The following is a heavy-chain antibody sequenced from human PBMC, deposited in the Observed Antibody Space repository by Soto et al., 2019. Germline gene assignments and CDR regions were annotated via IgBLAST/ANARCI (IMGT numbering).Heavy chain of an antibody. CDR1: GYTFTSYG. V-gene: IGHV1-18*04. Sequence: ASVKVSCKASGYTFTSYGISWVRQAPGQGLEWMGWISAYNGNTNYAQKLQGRVTMTTDTSTSTAYMELRSLRSDDTAVYYCARGTYYDFWSGYRNTTFDYWGQGTLVTVSS. CDR3: ARGTYYDFWSGYRNTTFDY. J-gene: IGHJ4*02. CDR2: ISAYNGNT. D-gene: IGHD3-3*01.